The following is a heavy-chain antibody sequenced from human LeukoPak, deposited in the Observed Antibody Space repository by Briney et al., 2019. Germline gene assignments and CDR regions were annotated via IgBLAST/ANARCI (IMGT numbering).Heavy chain of an antibody. V-gene: IGHV3-30*18. D-gene: IGHD5-18*01. CDR3: AKERVGSGYYFDY. CDR2: ISYDGSNK. Sequence: GRSLRLSSAASGFTFSSYGMHWVRQAPGKGLEWVAVISYDGSNKYYADSVKGRFTISRDNSKNTLYLQMNSLRAEDTAVYYCAKERVGSGYYFDYWGQGTLVTVSS. J-gene: IGHJ4*02. CDR1: GFTFSSYG.